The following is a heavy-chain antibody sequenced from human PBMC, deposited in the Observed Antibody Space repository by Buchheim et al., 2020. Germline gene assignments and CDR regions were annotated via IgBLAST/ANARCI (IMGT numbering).Heavy chain of an antibody. D-gene: IGHD3-3*01. J-gene: IGHJ5*02. V-gene: IGHV4-34*01. CDR3: ARAARITIFGVVHGRFDP. CDR2: INHSGST. CDR1: GGSFSGYY. Sequence: QVQLQQWGAGLLKPSETLSLTCAVYGGSFSGYYWSWIRQPPGKGLEWIGEINHSGSTNYNPPLKSRVTISVDTSKNQFSLKLSSVTAADTAVYYCARAARITIFGVVHGRFDPWGQGTL.